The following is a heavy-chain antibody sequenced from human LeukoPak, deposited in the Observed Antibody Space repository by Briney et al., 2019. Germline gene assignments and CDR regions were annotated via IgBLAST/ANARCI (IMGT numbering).Heavy chain of an antibody. D-gene: IGHD4-17*01. Sequence: ASVKVSCKVSGYTLTELSMHWVRQAPGKGLEWMGGFDPEDGETIYAQKFQGRVTMTEDTSTDTAYMELSSLRSEDTAVYYCATGYGDYAPPRLDYWSQGTLVTVSS. CDR1: GYTLTELS. J-gene: IGHJ4*02. CDR3: ATGYGDYAPPRLDY. V-gene: IGHV1-24*01. CDR2: FDPEDGET.